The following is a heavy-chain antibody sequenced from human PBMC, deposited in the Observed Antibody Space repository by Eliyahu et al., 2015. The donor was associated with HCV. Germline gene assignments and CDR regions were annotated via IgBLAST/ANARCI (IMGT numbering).Heavy chain of an antibody. CDR2: INPNGGGT. J-gene: IGHJ4*02. CDR1: GYSFSVYY. V-gene: IGHV1-2*06. Sequence: QVQLIQSGAEVKKPGGSVKVSCQASGYSFSVYYIXWVRQVPGQGLEWMGRINPNGGGTEYAQKFQGRVTMTTDTSTSTAFMELTSLKSDDTAVYYCARESATWPLQDHWGLGTLVSVSS. CDR3: ARESATWPLQDH.